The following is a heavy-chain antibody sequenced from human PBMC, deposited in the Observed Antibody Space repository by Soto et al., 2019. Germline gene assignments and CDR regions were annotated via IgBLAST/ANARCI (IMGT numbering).Heavy chain of an antibody. CDR2: ISSGSHYI. D-gene: IGHD2-2*02. CDR1: GITFSTYT. CDR3: ARNRYPSSKSQGMDV. V-gene: IGHV3-21*01. J-gene: IGHJ6*02. Sequence: GGSLRLSCAPSGITFSTYTMNWVRQAPGKGLEWVASISSGSHYIYHADSVKGRFTISRDNAKNSLSLQMDSLRVEDTAVYYCARNRYPSSKSQGMDVWGHGTTVTVYS.